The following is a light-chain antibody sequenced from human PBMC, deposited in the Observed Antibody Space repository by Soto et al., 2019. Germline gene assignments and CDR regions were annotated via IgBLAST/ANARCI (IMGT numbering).Light chain of an antibody. CDR2: HAS. Sequence: EIVMTQSPATLSVSPGERASLSCRASQSVGSKLAWYQHKPGQAPRLLIYHASTRATGFPARFSGSGSGTEFTLTISSLQPEDFAVYYCQQYNNWPPFTFGPGTKVDIK. V-gene: IGKV3-15*01. CDR3: QQYNNWPPFT. J-gene: IGKJ3*01. CDR1: QSVGSK.